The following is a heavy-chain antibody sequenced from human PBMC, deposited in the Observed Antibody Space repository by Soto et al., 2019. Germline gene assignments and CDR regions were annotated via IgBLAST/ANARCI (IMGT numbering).Heavy chain of an antibody. J-gene: IGHJ4*02. CDR1: GFTFSSYW. CDR2: INSDGSST. Sequence: GGSLRLSCAASGFTFSSYWMHWVRQAPGKGLVWVSRINSDGSSTSYADSVKGRFTISRDNAKNTLYLQMNSLRAEDTAVYYCARGPFLGYSGYDRLDYWGQGTLVTVSS. D-gene: IGHD5-12*01. CDR3: ARGPFLGYSGYDRLDY. V-gene: IGHV3-74*01.